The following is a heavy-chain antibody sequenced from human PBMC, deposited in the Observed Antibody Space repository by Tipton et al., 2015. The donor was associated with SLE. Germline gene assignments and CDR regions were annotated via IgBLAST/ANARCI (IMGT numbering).Heavy chain of an antibody. CDR1: GGSISSYY. D-gene: IGHD3-9*01. V-gene: IGHV4-4*08. Sequence: TLSLTCTVSGGSISSYYWSWIRQPPGKGLEWIGHIYTSGGTNYNPSLKSRVTISVDTSKNQFSLKLSSVTAADTAVYYCARMRSDILTGYPLQTFDYWGQGTLVTVSS. CDR2: IYTSGGT. J-gene: IGHJ4*02. CDR3: ARMRSDILTGYPLQTFDY.